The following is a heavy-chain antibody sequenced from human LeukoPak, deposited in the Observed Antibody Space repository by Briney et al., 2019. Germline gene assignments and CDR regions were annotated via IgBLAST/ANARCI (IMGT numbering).Heavy chain of an antibody. V-gene: IGHV1-69*05. CDR1: GDTFSSYA. CDR3: ARDRGYGDYGWYFDL. CDR2: IIPIFGTA. D-gene: IGHD4-17*01. J-gene: IGHJ2*01. Sequence: SVKVSCKASGDTFSSYAISWVRQAPGQGLEWMGRIIPIFGTANYAQKFQGRVTITTDESTSTAYMELSSLRSEDTAVYYCARDRGYGDYGWYFDLWGRGTLVTVSS.